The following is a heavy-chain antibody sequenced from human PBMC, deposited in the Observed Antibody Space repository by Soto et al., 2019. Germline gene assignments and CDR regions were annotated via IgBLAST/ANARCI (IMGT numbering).Heavy chain of an antibody. CDR2: MNPRSGNT. V-gene: IGHV1-8*02. D-gene: IGHD2-2*01. Sequence: ASVKVSCKASGGTFSSYAISWVRQAPGQGLEWMGGMNPRSGNTGYAQKFQGRVTLTRDTSRSTAYMELSSLRSEDTAVYYCTRVDCSSTDCYGIDKWGQGTVVTVSS. J-gene: IGHJ4*02. CDR3: TRVDCSSTDCYGIDK. CDR1: GGTFSSYA.